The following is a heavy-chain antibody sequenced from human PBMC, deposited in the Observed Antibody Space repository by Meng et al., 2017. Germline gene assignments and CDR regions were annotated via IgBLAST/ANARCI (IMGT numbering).Heavy chain of an antibody. CDR2: TYYRSKWYN. J-gene: IGHJ3*02. CDR1: GDSVSSNSAA. V-gene: IGHV6-1*01. CDR3: ARVFRGWYFGAFDI. D-gene: IGHD6-19*01. Sequence: SCAISGDSVSSNSAAWNWIRQSPSRGLEWLGRTYYRSKWYNDYAVSVKSRITINPDTSKNQFSLQLNSVTPEDTAVYYCARVFRGWYFGAFDIWGQGTMVTVSS.